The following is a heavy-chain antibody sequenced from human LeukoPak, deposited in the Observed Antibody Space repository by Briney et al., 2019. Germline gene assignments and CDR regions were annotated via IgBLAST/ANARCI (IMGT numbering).Heavy chain of an antibody. CDR2: IHTSGST. CDR1: GGSISSYY. D-gene: IGHD1-14*01. CDR3: ARHGTRYHYYYMDV. J-gene: IGHJ6*03. V-gene: IGHV4-4*07. Sequence: SETLSLTCTVSGGSISSYYWSWIRQPAGKGLEWIGRIHTSGSTDYSPSLKSRVTISVDTSKNQFSLKLSSVTAADTAVYYCARHGTRYHYYYMDVWGKGTTVTISS.